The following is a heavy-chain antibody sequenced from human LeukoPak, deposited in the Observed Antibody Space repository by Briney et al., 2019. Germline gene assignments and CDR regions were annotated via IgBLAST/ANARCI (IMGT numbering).Heavy chain of an antibody. CDR1: GFTVSSNY. V-gene: IGHV3-53*01. D-gene: IGHD5-24*01. Sequence: GGSLRLSCTASGFTVSSNYMSWVRQAPGKGLEWVSLIYSGGGTYYADSVKGRFTISRDNSRNTLSLQMNSLRAEDTAVYYCARPGDGYSSYYYHGMDVWGQGTTVTVSS. J-gene: IGHJ6*02. CDR3: ARPGDGYSSYYYHGMDV. CDR2: IYSGGGT.